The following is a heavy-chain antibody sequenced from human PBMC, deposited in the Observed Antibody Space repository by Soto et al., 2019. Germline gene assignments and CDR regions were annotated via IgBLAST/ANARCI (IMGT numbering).Heavy chain of an antibody. CDR1: GFTFSSYA. J-gene: IGHJ5*02. Sequence: GGSLRLSCAASGFTFSSYAMSWVRQAPGKGLEWVSAISGSGGSTYYADSVRGRFTISRDNSKNTLYLQMNSLRAEDTAVYYCAKDHGSSMYNWFDPWGQGTLVTVFS. CDR2: ISGSGGST. CDR3: AKDHGSSMYNWFDP. V-gene: IGHV3-23*01. D-gene: IGHD6-6*01.